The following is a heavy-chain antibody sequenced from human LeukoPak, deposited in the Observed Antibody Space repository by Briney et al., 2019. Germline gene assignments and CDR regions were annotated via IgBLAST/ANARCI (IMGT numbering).Heavy chain of an antibody. J-gene: IGHJ4*02. V-gene: IGHV4-59*01. CDR2: IYYSGST. CDR3: ARAEDYGDATFDY. D-gene: IGHD4-17*01. Sequence: KPSETLSLTXTVSGGSINSYYWSWIRQPPGKGLEWIGYIYYSGSTNYNPSLKSRVTISVDTSKNQFSLKLGSVTAADTAVYYCARAEDYGDATFDYWGQGTLVTVSS. CDR1: GGSINSYY.